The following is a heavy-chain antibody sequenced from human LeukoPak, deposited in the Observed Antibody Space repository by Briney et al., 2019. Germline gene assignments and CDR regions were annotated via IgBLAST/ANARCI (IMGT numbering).Heavy chain of an antibody. J-gene: IGHJ4*02. CDR2: IKSKTDGGTT. CDR3: ARARDDILTGYSPPYDY. Sequence: PGGSLGFSCAASGFTFSNAWMSWVRQAPGKGLEWVGRIKSKTDGGTTDYAAPVKGRFTISRDDSKNTLYLQMNSLKTEDTAVYYCARARDDILTGYSPPYDYWGQGTLVTVSS. V-gene: IGHV3-15*01. D-gene: IGHD3-9*01. CDR1: GFTFSNAW.